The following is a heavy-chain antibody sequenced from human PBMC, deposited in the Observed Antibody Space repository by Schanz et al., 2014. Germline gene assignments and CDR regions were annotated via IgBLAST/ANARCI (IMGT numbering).Heavy chain of an antibody. CDR2: INPSVGNT. V-gene: IGHV1-46*03. D-gene: IGHD2-2*01. CDR3: ARGGFFDSTSFDS. Sequence: QVQLVQSGAEVKKPGASVKVSCEASGYTFTSYYIHWFRQAPGQGLEWMGLINPSVGNTNYAQKFRGRVTMTRDTSTSTVYMELSSLRSEDTAVYYCARGGFFDSTSFDSWGQGTRVTVSS. CDR1: GYTFTSYY. J-gene: IGHJ4*02.